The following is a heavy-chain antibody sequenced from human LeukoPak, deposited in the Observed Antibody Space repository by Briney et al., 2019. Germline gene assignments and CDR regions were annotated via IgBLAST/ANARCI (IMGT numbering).Heavy chain of an antibody. V-gene: IGHV3-21*04. CDR2: ISSSSNYI. Sequence: GGSLRLSCAASGFTFSSYSLNWVRQAPGMGLEWVSSISSSSNYIYYADSVKGRFTISRDNAKNSLYLQMNSLRAEDTAVYYCAKDRGIISDYWGQGTLVTVSS. CDR3: AKDRGIISDY. J-gene: IGHJ4*02. CDR1: GFTFSSYS. D-gene: IGHD3-10*01.